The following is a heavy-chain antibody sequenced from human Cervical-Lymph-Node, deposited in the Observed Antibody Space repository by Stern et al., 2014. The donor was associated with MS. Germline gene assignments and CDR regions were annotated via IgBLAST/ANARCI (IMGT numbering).Heavy chain of an antibody. CDR1: GYTFTSYY. J-gene: IGHJ4*02. CDR3: ARGEGYDILTGHLFDY. V-gene: IGHV1-46*01. CDR2: INPSGGST. Sequence: QLVQSGAEVKKPGASVKVSCKASGYTFTSYYMHWVRQAPGQGLEWMGIINPSGGSTSYAQKFQGRVTMTRDTSTSTVYMELSSLRSEDTAVYYCARGEGYDILTGHLFDYWGQGTLVTVSS. D-gene: IGHD3-9*01.